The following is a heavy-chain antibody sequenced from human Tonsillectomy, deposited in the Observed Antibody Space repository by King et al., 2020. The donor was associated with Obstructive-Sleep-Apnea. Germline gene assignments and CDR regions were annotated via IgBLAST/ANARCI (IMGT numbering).Heavy chain of an antibody. J-gene: IGHJ3*02. Sequence: VQLVESGGGLVQPGGSLRLSCEASGFTFNNHWMHWVRQAPGKGPVWVSRINKDGTKTDYADSVKGRFTISRDKAKKTLFLQMNSLRVEDTDVYYCARIQYCNNDCSDRVFDMWGQGTMVTVSS. CDR1: GFTFNNHW. CDR3: ARIQYCNNDCSDRVFDM. D-gene: IGHD2-21*02. CDR2: INKDGTKT. V-gene: IGHV3-74*01.